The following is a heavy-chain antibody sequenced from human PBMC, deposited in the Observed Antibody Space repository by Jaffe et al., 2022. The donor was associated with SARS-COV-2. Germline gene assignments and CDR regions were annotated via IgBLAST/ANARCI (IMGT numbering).Heavy chain of an antibody. CDR3: ARDLAFYGGNSASFDY. CDR2: INAGNGNT. V-gene: IGHV1-3*01. J-gene: IGHJ4*02. Sequence: QVQLVQSGAEVKKPGASVKVSCKASGYTFTSYAMHWVRQAPGQRLEWMGWINAGNGNTKYSQKFQGRVTITRDTSASTAYMELSSLRSEDTAVYYCARDLAFYGGNSASFDYWGQGTLVTVSS. D-gene: IGHD4-17*01. CDR1: GYTFTSYA.